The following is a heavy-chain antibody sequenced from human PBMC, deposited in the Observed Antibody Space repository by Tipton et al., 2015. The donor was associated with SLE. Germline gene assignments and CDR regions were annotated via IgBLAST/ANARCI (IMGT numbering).Heavy chain of an antibody. D-gene: IGHD6-13*01. J-gene: IGHJ4*02. CDR3: ARRRGSSWYEDYFDY. Sequence: TLSLTCTVSGGSISTNTYFWGWIRQPPGKGLEWIGNIHYSGDTYYNPSLRSRVTISVDRSRNQFSLKLSSVTAADTAVYYCARRRGSSWYEDYFDYWGQGTLVTVSS. CDR1: GGSISTNTYF. CDR2: IHYSGDT. V-gene: IGHV4-39*07.